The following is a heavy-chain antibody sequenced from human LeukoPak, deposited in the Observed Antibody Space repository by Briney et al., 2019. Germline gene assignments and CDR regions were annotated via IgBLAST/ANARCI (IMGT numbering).Heavy chain of an antibody. CDR2: IKSKTDGGTT. D-gene: IGHD2-2*02. CDR3: TTSDCSSTSCYRVRFDY. Sequence: PGGSLILSCAASGFTFSNAWMSWVRQAPGKGLEWVGRIKSKTDGGTTNCAAPVKGRFTISRDDSKNTLYLQMNSLKTEDTAVYYCTTSDCSSTSCYRVRFDYWGQGTLVTVSS. CDR1: GFTFSNAW. J-gene: IGHJ4*02. V-gene: IGHV3-15*01.